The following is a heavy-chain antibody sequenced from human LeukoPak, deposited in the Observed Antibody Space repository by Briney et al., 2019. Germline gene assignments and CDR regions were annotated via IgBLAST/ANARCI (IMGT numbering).Heavy chain of an antibody. D-gene: IGHD6-19*01. J-gene: IGHJ4*02. CDR2: IYHSGST. CDR1: GGSISCSNW. Sequence: PSETLSLTCAVSGGSISCSNWWSWVRQPPGKGLEWIGEIYHSGSTNYNPSLKSRVTISVDKSKNQFSLKLSSVTAADTAVYYCARDELLVAGTGDLWGQGTLVTVSS. V-gene: IGHV4-4*02. CDR3: ARDELLVAGTGDL.